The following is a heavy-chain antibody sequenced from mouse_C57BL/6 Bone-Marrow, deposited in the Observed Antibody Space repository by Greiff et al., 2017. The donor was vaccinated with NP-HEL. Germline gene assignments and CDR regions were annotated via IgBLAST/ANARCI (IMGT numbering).Heavy chain of an antibody. CDR1: GFNIKDDY. CDR2: IDPENGDT. V-gene: IGHV14-4*01. CDR3: TTTPVRYFDY. J-gene: IGHJ2*01. Sequence: EVQLVESGAELVRPGASVKLSCTASGFNIKDDYMHWVKQRPEQGLEWIGWIDPENGDTEYASKFQGKATITADTSSNTAYLQLSSLTSEDTAVYYCTTTPVRYFDYWGQGTTLTVSS.